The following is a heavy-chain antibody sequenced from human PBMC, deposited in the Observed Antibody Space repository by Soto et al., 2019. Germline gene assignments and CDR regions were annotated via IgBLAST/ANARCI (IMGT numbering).Heavy chain of an antibody. CDR3: ARGFRLVAGAFDI. CDR2: ISSSGSTI. V-gene: IGHV3-48*03. CDR1: GFTFSSYE. D-gene: IGHD3-9*01. Sequence: ESGGGLVQPGGSLRLSCAASGFTFSSYEMNWVRQAPGKGLEWVSYISSSGSTIYYADSVKGRFTISRDNAKNSLYLQMNSLRAEDTAVYYCARGFRLVAGAFDIWGQGTMVTVSS. J-gene: IGHJ3*02.